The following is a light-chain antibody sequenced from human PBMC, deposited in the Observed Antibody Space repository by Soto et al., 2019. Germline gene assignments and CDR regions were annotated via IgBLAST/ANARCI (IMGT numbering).Light chain of an antibody. V-gene: IGKV1-39*01. CDR1: QSSSSY. J-gene: IGKJ1*01. CDR2: AAS. Sequence: DIQMTQSPSSLSASVGDRVTITCRASQSSSSYLNWYQHKPGKAPKLLIYAASSLQSGIPSRFSGSGSGTDFTLTISSLQPEDFATYYCQQSYSTLWTFGQANKVEIK. CDR3: QQSYSTLWT.